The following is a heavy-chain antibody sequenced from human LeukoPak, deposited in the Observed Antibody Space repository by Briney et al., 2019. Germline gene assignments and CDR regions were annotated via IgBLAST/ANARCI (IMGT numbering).Heavy chain of an antibody. CDR2: KKQDGSEK. D-gene: IGHD2-2*01. V-gene: IGHV3-7*01. CDR1: GFTFSSYW. J-gene: IGHJ6*03. CDR3: ARVPAADYYYYYYVDV. Sequence: WGSLRLSCAASGFTFSSYWMSWVRQAPWKGLEGVANKKQDGSEKYYVDSVKGRFTISRDNAKSSLYLQMNSLRAEDTAVYYCARVPAADYYYYYYVDVWGKGTTVTVSS.